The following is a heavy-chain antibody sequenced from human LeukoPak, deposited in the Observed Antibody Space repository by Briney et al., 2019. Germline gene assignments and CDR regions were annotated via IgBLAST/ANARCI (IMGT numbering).Heavy chain of an antibody. CDR3: ARDPITMVRGVNFDY. V-gene: IGHV1-2*02. CDR1: GYTFTGYY. D-gene: IGHD3-10*01. J-gene: IGHJ4*02. Sequence: GASVKVSCKASGYTFTGYYMHWVRQAPGQGLEWMGWINPNSGGTNYAQKFQGRVTMTRDTSISTAYMELSRLRSDDTAVYYCARDPITMVRGVNFDYWGQGTLVTVSS. CDR2: INPNSGGT.